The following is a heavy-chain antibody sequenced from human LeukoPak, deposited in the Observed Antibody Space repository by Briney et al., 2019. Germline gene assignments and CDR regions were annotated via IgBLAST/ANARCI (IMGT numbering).Heavy chain of an antibody. CDR3: AAAVGWFDP. J-gene: IGHJ5*02. CDR2: IYYSGST. Sequence: SQTLSLTCTVSGGSISSYYWSWIRQPPGKGLEWIGYIYYSGSTNYNPSLKSRVTISVDTSKNQFSLKLSSVTAADTAVYYCAAAVGWFDPWGQGTLVTVSS. D-gene: IGHD2-15*01. V-gene: IGHV4-59*01. CDR1: GGSISSYY.